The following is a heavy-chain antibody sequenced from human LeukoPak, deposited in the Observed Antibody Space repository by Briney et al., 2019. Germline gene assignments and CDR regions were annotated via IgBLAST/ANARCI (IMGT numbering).Heavy chain of an antibody. CDR3: ARVTASCSGGSCHSLTYVGRYYYYMDV. CDR2: INHSGST. Sequence: SETLSLTCAVYGGSFSGYYWSWIRQPPGKGLEWIGEINHSGSTNYNPSLKSRVTISVDTSKNQFSLKLSSVTAADTAVYYCARVTASCSGGSCHSLTYVGRYYYYMDVWGKGTTVTVSS. J-gene: IGHJ6*03. CDR1: GGSFSGYY. V-gene: IGHV4-34*01. D-gene: IGHD2-15*01.